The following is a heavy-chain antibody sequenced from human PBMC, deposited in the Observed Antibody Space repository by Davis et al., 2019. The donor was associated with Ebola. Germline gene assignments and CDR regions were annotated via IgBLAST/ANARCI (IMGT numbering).Heavy chain of an antibody. V-gene: IGHV3-73*01. CDR2: IRSKANSYAT. D-gene: IGHD2-21*02. CDR3: TSDVQLAYCGGDCYGSVDV. J-gene: IGHJ6*02. CDR1: GFTFSGSA. Sequence: GGSLKISCAASGFTFSGSAMHWVRQASGKGLEWVGRIRSKANSYATAYAASVKGRFTISRDDSKNTAYLQMNSLKTEDTAVYYCTSDVQLAYCGGDCYGSVDVWGQGTTVTVSS.